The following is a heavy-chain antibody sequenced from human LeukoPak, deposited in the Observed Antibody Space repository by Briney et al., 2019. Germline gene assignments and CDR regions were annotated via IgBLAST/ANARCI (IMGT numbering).Heavy chain of an antibody. Sequence: SETLSLTCTVSGGSISSGGYYWSWIRQHPGKGLEWIGYIYYSGSAYYNPSLKSRVTISVDTSKNQFSLKLSSVTAADTAVYYCARYSGYDRHFDYWGQGTLVTVSS. J-gene: IGHJ4*02. D-gene: IGHD5-12*01. CDR3: ARYSGYDRHFDY. CDR2: IYYSGSA. V-gene: IGHV4-31*03. CDR1: GGSISSGGYY.